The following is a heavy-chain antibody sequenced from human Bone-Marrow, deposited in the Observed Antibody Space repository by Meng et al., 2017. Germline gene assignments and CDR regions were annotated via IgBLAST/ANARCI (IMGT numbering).Heavy chain of an antibody. Sequence: LRLSCTVSGGSISSYYWSWIRQPPGKGLEGIGYIYYSGSTNYNPSLKSRVTISVDTSKNQFSLKLSSVTAADTAVYYCARVNCSSTSCYLANWFDPWGQGTLVTVSS. CDR3: ARVNCSSTSCYLANWFDP. J-gene: IGHJ5*02. CDR2: IYYSGST. D-gene: IGHD2-2*01. CDR1: GGSISSYY. V-gene: IGHV4-59*01.